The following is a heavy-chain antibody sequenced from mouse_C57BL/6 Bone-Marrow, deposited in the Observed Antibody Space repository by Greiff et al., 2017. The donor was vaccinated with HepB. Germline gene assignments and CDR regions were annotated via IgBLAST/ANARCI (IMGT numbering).Heavy chain of an antibody. D-gene: IGHD2-4*01. CDR3: AREDFYYDYDGFAY. CDR1: GYTFTSYW. V-gene: IGHV1-50*01. CDR2: IDPSDSYT. J-gene: IGHJ3*01. Sequence: VQLQQPGAELVKPGASVKLSCKASGYTFTSYWMQWVKQRPGQGLEWIGEIDPSDSYTNYNQKFKGKATLTVDTSSSTAYMQLSSLTSEDSAVYYCAREDFYYDYDGFAYWGQGTLVTVSA.